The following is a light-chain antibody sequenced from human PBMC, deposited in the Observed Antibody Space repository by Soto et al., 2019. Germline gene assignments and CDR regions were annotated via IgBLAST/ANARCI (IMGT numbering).Light chain of an antibody. V-gene: IGLV2-8*01. Sequence: QSVLTQPPSASGSPGQSVTISCTGTSRDVGGYNYVSWYQQHPGKAPKLIIYEVSKRPSGVPDRSSGSKSGNTASLTVSGLQTEDEADYYCSSYAASTYVFGTGTKVTVL. CDR2: EVS. CDR1: SRDVGGYNY. CDR3: SSYAASTYV. J-gene: IGLJ1*01.